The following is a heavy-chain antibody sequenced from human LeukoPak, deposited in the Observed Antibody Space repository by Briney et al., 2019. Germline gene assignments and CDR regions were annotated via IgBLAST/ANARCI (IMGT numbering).Heavy chain of an antibody. CDR3: ARGEGGFDLVPPPGIDY. CDR2: FKEDGSES. J-gene: IGHJ4*02. D-gene: IGHD3-9*01. Sequence: NFKEDGSESFYVDSVKGRFTISRDNAKNSLYLQMNSLRAEDTAVYYCARGEGGFDLVPPPGIDYWGQGTLVTVSS. V-gene: IGHV3-7*01.